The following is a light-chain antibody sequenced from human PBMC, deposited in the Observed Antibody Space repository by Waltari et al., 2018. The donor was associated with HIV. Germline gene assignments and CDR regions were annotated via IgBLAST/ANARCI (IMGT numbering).Light chain of an antibody. Sequence: QSALTQPPSASGSPGQSVTISCTGPSSAVGSYNYVSWYQQYPGKAPKLMIYEVTKRPSGVPDRFSGSKSGNTASLTVSGLQAEDEADYYCSSYAGSKVLFGGGTELTVL. CDR3: SSYAGSKVL. CDR1: SSAVGSYNY. J-gene: IGLJ2*01. V-gene: IGLV2-8*01. CDR2: EVT.